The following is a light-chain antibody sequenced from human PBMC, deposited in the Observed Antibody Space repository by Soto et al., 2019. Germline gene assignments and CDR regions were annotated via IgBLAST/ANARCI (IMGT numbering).Light chain of an antibody. V-gene: IGKV1-39*01. J-gene: IGKJ1*01. Sequence: DIQMTQSPSSLSASVGDIVTISCRASERISDYLAWYQQKPGKAPKLLIDTASSLRSGVTSRFSGSGSGTDFTLNIDSLQPEDFATYFCQQTDTATWTVGPGTQVDI. CDR2: TAS. CDR1: ERISDY. CDR3: QQTDTATWT.